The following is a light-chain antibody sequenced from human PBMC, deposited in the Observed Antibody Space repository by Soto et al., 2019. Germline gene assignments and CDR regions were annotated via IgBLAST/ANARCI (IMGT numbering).Light chain of an antibody. CDR1: QSVSSN. CDR2: GSS. CDR3: QQYNKWPRP. V-gene: IGKV3-15*01. Sequence: EVVMTNSLATLSVSTGERATLSCRASQSVSSNVVWYQQKPGQAPRLLMYGSSTRAAGIPARFSGSGSGTDFTLTISSLQSEDFAVYYCQQYNKWPRPFGQGTKVDIK. J-gene: IGKJ1*01.